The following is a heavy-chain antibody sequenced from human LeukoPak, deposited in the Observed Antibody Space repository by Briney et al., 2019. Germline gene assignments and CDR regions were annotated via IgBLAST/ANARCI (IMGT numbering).Heavy chain of an antibody. CDR2: IYSSGST. CDR3: VRDRHDSLDS. D-gene: IGHD3-22*01. V-gene: IGHV4-4*07. Sequence: SETLSLTCTVSGGSITSYYWSWIRQPAGKGLEWIGRIYSSGSTNYNPALESRVTLSIDTSKNQFSLKLSSTTAADTAVYYCVRDRHDSLDSWGQGALVTVPS. CDR1: GGSITSYY. J-gene: IGHJ4*02.